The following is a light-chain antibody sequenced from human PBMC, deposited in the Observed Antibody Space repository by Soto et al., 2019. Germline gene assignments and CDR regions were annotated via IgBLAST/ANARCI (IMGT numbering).Light chain of an antibody. V-gene: IGKV1-39*01. CDR3: QQGHSTPPA. J-gene: IGKJ1*01. CDR2: AAS. CDR1: QSISNF. Sequence: DIQMTQSPSSLSASVGDRVTITCRASQSISNFLNWYQQRQGQVPKLLIYAASTLHTGVPSRFSASGAGTDFTLTITSLQPEDFTTYSCQQGHSTPPAFGRGAKGEIK.